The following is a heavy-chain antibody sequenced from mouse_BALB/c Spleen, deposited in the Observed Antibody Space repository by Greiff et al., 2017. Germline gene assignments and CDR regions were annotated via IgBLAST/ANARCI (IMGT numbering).Heavy chain of an antibody. CDR1: GYSFTGYY. V-gene: IGHV1-31*01. CDR2: INPYNGAT. Sequence: SGPELVKPGASVKISCKASGYSFTGYYMHWVKQSHVKSLEWIGRINPYNGATSYNQNFKDKASLTVDKSSSTAYMELHSLTSEDSAVYYCARERRPYAMDYWGQGTSVTVSS. J-gene: IGHJ4*01. D-gene: IGHD2-12*01. CDR3: ARERRPYAMDY.